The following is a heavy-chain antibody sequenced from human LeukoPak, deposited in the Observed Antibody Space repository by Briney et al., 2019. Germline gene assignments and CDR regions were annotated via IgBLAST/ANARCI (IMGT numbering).Heavy chain of an antibody. CDR1: GGTFSSYA. J-gene: IGHJ5*02. V-gene: IGHV1-69*13. CDR2: IIPIFGTA. CDR3: ARDCSGGSCYSKSPVWFDP. D-gene: IGHD2-15*01. Sequence: SVKVSCKASGGTFSSYAISWVRQAPGQGLEWMGGIIPIFGTANYAQKFQGRVTITADESTSTAYMELSSLRSGDTAVYYCARDCSGGSCYSKSPVWFDPWGQGTLVTVSS.